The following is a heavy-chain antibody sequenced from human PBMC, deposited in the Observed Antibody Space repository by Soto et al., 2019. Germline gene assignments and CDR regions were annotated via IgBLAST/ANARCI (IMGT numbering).Heavy chain of an antibody. CDR1: GFTFDDYA. D-gene: IGHD5-12*01. CDR2: ISWNSGSI. Sequence: GGSLRLSCAASGFTFDDYAMHWVRQAPGKGLEWVSGISWNSGSIGYADSVKGRFTISRDNAKNSLYLQMNSLRAEDTALYYCAKGSGYDYNPCDFDYWGQGTPVTV. J-gene: IGHJ4*02. V-gene: IGHV3-9*01. CDR3: AKGSGYDYNPCDFDY.